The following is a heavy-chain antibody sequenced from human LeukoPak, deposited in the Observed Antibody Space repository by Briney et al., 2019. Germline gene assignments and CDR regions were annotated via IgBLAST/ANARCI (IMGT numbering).Heavy chain of an antibody. CDR2: ISYDGSNK. V-gene: IGHV3-30-3*01. D-gene: IGHD5-18*01. CDR3: ARDTSAMAANLDY. CDR1: GFTFSSYA. J-gene: IGHJ4*02. Sequence: GGSLRLSCAASGFTFSSYAMHWVRQAPGKGLEWVAVISYDGSNKYYADSVKGRFTISRDNSKNTLYLQMNSLRAEDTAVYYCARDTSAMAANLDYWGQGTLVTVSS.